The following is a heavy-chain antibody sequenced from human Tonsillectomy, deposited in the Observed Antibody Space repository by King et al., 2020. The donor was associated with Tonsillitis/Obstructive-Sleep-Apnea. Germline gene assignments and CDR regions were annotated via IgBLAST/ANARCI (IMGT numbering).Heavy chain of an antibody. D-gene: IGHD3-16*01. CDR2: ISGSGGST. CDR3: AKAARNYGYYYYYGLDV. CDR1: GFTFSSYD. J-gene: IGHJ6*02. V-gene: IGHV3-23*04. Sequence: VQLVESGGGLEQPGGSLGLSCAASGFTFSSYDMTWVRQAPGKGLELVSVISGSGGSTYYADSVKGRITISRDNSKNMLYLQMNSLGADDTAVYYCAKAARNYGYYYYYGLDVWGQGTTVTVSS.